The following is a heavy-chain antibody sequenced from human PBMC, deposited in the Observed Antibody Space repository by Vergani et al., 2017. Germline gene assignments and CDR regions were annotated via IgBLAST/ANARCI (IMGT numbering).Heavy chain of an antibody. J-gene: IGHJ4*02. Sequence: EVQLLESGGGLVQPGGSLRLSCAASGFTFSSYAMSWVRQAPGKGLEWVSAFSGSGGSTYYADSVKGRFTISRDNSKNTLYLQMNSLRAEDTAVYYCANPPYGDYPFDYWGQGTLVTVSS. CDR3: ANPPYGDYPFDY. CDR2: FSGSGGST. CDR1: GFTFSSYA. D-gene: IGHD4-17*01. V-gene: IGHV3-23*01.